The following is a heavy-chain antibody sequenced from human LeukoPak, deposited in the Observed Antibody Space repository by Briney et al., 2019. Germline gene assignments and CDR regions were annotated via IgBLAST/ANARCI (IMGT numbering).Heavy chain of an antibody. Sequence: TGGSLRLSCAASGFTFSSYWMSWVRQAPGKGLEWVSSISSSSSYIYYADSVKGRFTISRDNAKNSLYLQMNSLRAEDTAVYYCARDLTTPFDYWGQGTLVTVSS. CDR1: GFTFSSYW. V-gene: IGHV3-21*01. J-gene: IGHJ4*02. CDR2: ISSSSSYI. CDR3: ARDLTTPFDY. D-gene: IGHD3-9*01.